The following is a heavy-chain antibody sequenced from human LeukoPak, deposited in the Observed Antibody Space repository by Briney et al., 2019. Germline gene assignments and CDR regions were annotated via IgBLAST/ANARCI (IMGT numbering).Heavy chain of an antibody. CDR1: GYTFTGYY. V-gene: IGHV1-2*02. J-gene: IGHJ3*02. CDR2: INPNSGAT. Sequence: ASVKVSCKASGYTFTGYYMHWVRQAPGQGLEWMGWINPNSGATNYAQKFQGRVTMTRDTSISTAYMELSSLRSEDTAVYYCARRAHYYDSSGYYYVSDAFDIWGQGTMVTVSS. D-gene: IGHD3-22*01. CDR3: ARRAHYYDSSGYYYVSDAFDI.